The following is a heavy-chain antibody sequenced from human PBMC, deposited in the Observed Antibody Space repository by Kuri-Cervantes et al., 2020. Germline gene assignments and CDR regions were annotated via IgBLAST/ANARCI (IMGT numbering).Heavy chain of an antibody. CDR3: ARDRGSGSYYNWFDY. CDR2: IYTSGST. V-gene: IGHV4-61*02. D-gene: IGHD3-10*01. J-gene: IGHJ4*02. CDR1: GGSISSGSYY. Sequence: LRLSCTVSGGSISSGSYYWNWIRQPAGKGLEWIGRIYTSGSTNYNPSLKSRVTISVDTSKNQFSLKLSSVTAADTAVYYCARDRGSGSYYNWFDYWGQGTLVTVSS.